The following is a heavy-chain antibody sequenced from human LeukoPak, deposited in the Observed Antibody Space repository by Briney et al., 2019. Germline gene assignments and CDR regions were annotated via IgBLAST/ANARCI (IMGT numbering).Heavy chain of an antibody. D-gene: IGHD1-26*01. J-gene: IGHJ6*02. CDR2: IYSGGST. V-gene: IGHV3-53*01. Sequence: GGPLRLSCAASGFTVSSNYMSWVRQAPGKGLEWVSVIYSGGSTYYADSVKGRFTISRDNSKNTLYLQMNSLRAEDTAVYYCARRPSGNYYYYGMDVWGQGTTVTVSS. CDR3: ARRPSGNYYYYGMDV. CDR1: GFTVSSNY.